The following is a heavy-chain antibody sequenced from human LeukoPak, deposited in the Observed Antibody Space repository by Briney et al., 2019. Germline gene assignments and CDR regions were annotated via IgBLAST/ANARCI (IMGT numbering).Heavy chain of an antibody. Sequence: SETLSLTCAVSGGSISSGGYSWSWIRQPPGKGLEWIGYIYHSGSTYYNPSLKSRVTISVDRSKNQLSLKLSSVTAADTAVYYCARDLMGYFDYWGQGTLVTVSS. CDR2: IYHSGST. J-gene: IGHJ4*02. CDR3: ARDLMGYFDY. V-gene: IGHV4-30-2*01. CDR1: GGSISSGGYS.